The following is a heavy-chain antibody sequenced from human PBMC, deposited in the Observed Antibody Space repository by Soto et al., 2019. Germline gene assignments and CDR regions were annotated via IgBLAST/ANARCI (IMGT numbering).Heavy chain of an antibody. Sequence: GSLRLSCAASGFTFSSYPMHWVRQAPGKGLEHVSSTSGDGRIMYYLDSVKGRFTISRDNSKNTLYLQMGSLRTEDMAVYYCARGRAAYYFDYWGQGALVTVSS. J-gene: IGHJ4*02. CDR3: ARGRAAYYFDY. CDR1: GFTFSSYP. D-gene: IGHD6-25*01. V-gene: IGHV3-64*02. CDR2: TSGDGRIM.